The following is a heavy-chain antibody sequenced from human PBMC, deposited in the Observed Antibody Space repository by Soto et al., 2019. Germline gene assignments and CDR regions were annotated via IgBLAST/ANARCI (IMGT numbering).Heavy chain of an antibody. Sequence: GGSLRLSCAASGFTFRDYWMIWVRQAPGKGLEWVANINREGTQKNYLDSVKGRFTVSRDNAQTSLYLQMDSLRAEDTAIYFCVRDLSPYYYGMDVWGQGTTVTVSS. CDR3: VRDLSPYYYGMDV. V-gene: IGHV3-7*01. CDR1: GFTFRDYW. CDR2: INREGTQK. J-gene: IGHJ6*02.